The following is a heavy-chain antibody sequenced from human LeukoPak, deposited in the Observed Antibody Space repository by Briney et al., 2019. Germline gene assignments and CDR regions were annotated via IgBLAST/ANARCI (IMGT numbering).Heavy chain of an antibody. V-gene: IGHV4-59*01. D-gene: IGHD2-15*01. CDR3: AREGAYSDRGAEY. CDR2: VYKSGST. CDR1: GGSMTTYY. Sequence: PETLSLTCTVSGGSMTTYYWSWIRQPPGNGLEWIGCVYKSGSTKYHPSLKTRVTMSVDTSKNQSSLKLSSVTAADTAMYYCAREGAYSDRGAEYWGQGTLVTVSS. J-gene: IGHJ4*02.